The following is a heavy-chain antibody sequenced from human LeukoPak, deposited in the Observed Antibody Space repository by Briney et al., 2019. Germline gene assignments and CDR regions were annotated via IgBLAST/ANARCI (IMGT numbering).Heavy chain of an antibody. V-gene: IGHV1-24*01. CDR2: FDPEDGET. CDR1: GYTLTELS. J-gene: IGHJ4*02. CDR3: ATSLCGLNCGGDCYHDY. D-gene: IGHD2-21*02. Sequence: GASVKVSCKVSGYTLTELSMHWVRQAPGKGLEWMGGFDPEDGETIYAQKFQGRVTMTEDTSTDTAYMELSSLRSEDTAVYYCATSLCGLNCGGDCYHDYWGQGTLVTVSS.